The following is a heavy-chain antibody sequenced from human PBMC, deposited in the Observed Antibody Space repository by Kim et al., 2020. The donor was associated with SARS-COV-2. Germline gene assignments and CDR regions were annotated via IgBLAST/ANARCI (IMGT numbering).Heavy chain of an antibody. V-gene: IGHV1-46*01. CDR3: ARDTTKWSFDY. Sequence: ASVKVSCKASGYTFTNYKVHWVRQAPGQGLEWMGILTPIDGATTYAQKFQGRVTLTRDTSTSTVYMELSSLGSGDTAVYYCARDTTKWSFDYCGQGTLVTVSS. CDR2: LTPIDGAT. J-gene: IGHJ4*02. D-gene: IGHD1-26*01. CDR1: GYTFTNYK.